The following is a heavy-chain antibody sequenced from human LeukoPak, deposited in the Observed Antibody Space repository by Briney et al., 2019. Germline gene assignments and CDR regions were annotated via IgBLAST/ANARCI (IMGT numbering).Heavy chain of an antibody. CDR2: ISSTSDTYK. J-gene: IGHJ4*02. CDR1: GYSFDEYA. D-gene: IGHD3-3*01. CDR3: ARGTTWSPLDFDY. Sequence: GGSLRLSCAGSGYSFDEYAMHWVRQAPGKGLEWVSTISSTSDTYKYYANSVRGRFTISRDNAKNSLYLQMIGLRAEDTGIYFCARGTTWSPLDFDYWGQGTQVTVSS. V-gene: IGHV3-21*01.